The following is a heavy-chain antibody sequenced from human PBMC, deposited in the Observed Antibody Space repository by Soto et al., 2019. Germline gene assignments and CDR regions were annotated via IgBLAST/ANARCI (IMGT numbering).Heavy chain of an antibody. CDR1: CGSISSYY. D-gene: IGHD2-15*01. V-gene: IGHV4-59*01. Sequence: PSETLSLTCTVSCGSISSYYWSWIRQPPGKGLEWIGYIYYSGSTNYNPSLKSRVTISVDTSKNQFSLKLSSVTAADTAVYYCARDHCSGGSCYYYFDYWGQGTLVTVSS. J-gene: IGHJ4*02. CDR3: ARDHCSGGSCYYYFDY. CDR2: IYYSGST.